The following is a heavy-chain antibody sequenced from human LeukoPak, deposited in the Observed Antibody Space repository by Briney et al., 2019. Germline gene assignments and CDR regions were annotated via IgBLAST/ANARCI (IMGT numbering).Heavy chain of an antibody. Sequence: PGGSLRLSCEVPGFTFSSYAMSWVRQAPGKGLEWVSGISGSGSSTYYADSVKGRFTISRDNSKNTLFLQMNSLKADDTAVYYCAKGGGGVLASWGQGTLVTVSS. CDR2: ISGSGSST. J-gene: IGHJ4*02. CDR3: AKGGGGVLAS. CDR1: GFTFSSYA. D-gene: IGHD3-16*01. V-gene: IGHV3-23*01.